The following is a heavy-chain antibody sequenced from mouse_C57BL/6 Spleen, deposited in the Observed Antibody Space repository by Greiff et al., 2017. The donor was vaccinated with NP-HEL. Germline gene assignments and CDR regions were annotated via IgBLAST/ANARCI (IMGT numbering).Heavy chain of an antibody. J-gene: IGHJ2*01. CDR2: INPNNGGT. V-gene: IGHV1-26*01. CDR3: ARHANWHYFDY. Sequence: EVQLQQSGPELVKPGASVKISCKASGYTFTDYYMNWVKQSHGKSLEWIGDINPNNGGTSYNQKFKGKATLTVDKSSSTAYMELRSLTSEDSAVYYCARHANWHYFDYWGQGTTLTVSS. CDR1: GYTFTDYY. D-gene: IGHD4-1*01.